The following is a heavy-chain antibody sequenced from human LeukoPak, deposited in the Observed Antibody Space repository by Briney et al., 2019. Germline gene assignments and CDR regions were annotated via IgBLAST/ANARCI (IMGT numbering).Heavy chain of an antibody. V-gene: IGHV4-59*01. D-gene: IGHD6-19*01. CDR3: ARGYSSGWYYFDY. CDR1: GGSISSYY. CDR2: IYYSGST. J-gene: IGHJ4*02. Sequence: PSETLSLTCTVSGGSISSYYWSWIRQPPGKGLEWIGYIYYSGSTNYNPSLKSRVTISVDTSKNHFSLKLSSVTAADTAVYYCARGYSSGWYYFDYWGQGTLVTVSS.